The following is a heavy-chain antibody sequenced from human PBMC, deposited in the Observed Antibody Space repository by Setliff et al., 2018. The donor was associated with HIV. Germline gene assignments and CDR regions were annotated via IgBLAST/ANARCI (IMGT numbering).Heavy chain of an antibody. Sequence: ASVKVSCKASGGTFRSHEISWVRQAPGQGLEWMGGIVPILNTGNYAPKFQGRVTITADESTTTAYMELSSLRSEDTAVYYCALTPYSSSSLSYWGQGNLVTVSS. V-gene: IGHV1-69*13. CDR3: ALTPYSSSSLSY. J-gene: IGHJ4*02. CDR2: IVPILNTG. D-gene: IGHD6-6*01. CDR1: GGTFRSHE.